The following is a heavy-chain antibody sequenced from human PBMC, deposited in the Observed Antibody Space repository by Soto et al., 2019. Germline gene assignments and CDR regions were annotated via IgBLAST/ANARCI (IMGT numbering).Heavy chain of an antibody. J-gene: IGHJ6*02. Sequence: GESLKISCKGSGYSFTSYWIGWVRQMPGKGLEWMGIIYPGDSDTRYSPSFQGQATISADKSISTAYLQWSSLKASDTAMYYCASSSSSPTSYYYYGMDVWGQGTTVTVSS. CDR1: GYSFTSYW. V-gene: IGHV5-51*01. CDR3: ASSSSSPTSYYYYGMDV. CDR2: IYPGDSDT. D-gene: IGHD6-6*01.